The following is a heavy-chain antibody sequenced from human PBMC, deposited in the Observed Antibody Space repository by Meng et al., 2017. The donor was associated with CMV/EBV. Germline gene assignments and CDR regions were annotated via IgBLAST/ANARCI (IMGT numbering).Heavy chain of an antibody. CDR2: INPNSGGT. J-gene: IGHJ5*02. Sequence: ASVKVSCKASGYTFTGYYMHRVRQAPGQGLEWMGWINPNSGGTNYAQKFQGRVTMTRDTSISTAYMELSRLRSDDTAVYYCARGWYSSSWYANSWFDPWGQGTLVTSPQ. CDR3: ARGWYSSSWYANSWFDP. D-gene: IGHD6-13*01. CDR1: GYTFTGYY. V-gene: IGHV1-2*02.